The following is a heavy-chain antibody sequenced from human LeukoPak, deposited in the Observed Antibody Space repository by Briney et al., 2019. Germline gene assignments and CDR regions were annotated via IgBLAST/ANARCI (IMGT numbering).Heavy chain of an antibody. D-gene: IGHD6-19*01. CDR1: GGSLSSYY. V-gene: IGHV4-59*01. J-gene: IGHJ4*02. CDR3: ARDSSGWPPNFDY. Sequence: SETLSLTCTVSGGSLSSYYWSWIRQPPGKGLEWIGYIYYSGSTNYSPSLKSRVTISVDTSKNQFSLKLSSVTAADTAVYYCARDSSGWPPNFDYWGQGTLVTVSS. CDR2: IYYSGST.